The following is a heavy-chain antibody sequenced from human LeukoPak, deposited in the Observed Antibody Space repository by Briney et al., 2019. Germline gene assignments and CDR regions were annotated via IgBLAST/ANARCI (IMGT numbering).Heavy chain of an antibody. CDR3: ARELSGGPAYFDY. D-gene: IGHD1-26*01. V-gene: IGHV1-3*01. CDR1: GYTFTSYA. J-gene: IGHJ4*02. Sequence: ASVKVSCRASGYTFTSYAMHWVRQAPGQRIEWMGWINAGNGNTKFSQKFQGRVTITRDTSASTAYMELSSLRSEDTAVYYCARELSGGPAYFDYWGQGTLVTVSS. CDR2: INAGNGNT.